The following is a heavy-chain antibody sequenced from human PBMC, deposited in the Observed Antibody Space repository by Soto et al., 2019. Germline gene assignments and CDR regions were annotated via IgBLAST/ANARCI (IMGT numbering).Heavy chain of an antibody. J-gene: IGHJ4*02. CDR3: ARETATTNFDY. Sequence: SETLSLTCTVSGGSIGSYYLSWIRQPPGKGLEWIGYIYYSGSTNYNPSLKSRVTISVDTSKNQFSLKLSSVTAADTAVYYCARETATTNFDYWGQGTLVTVSS. CDR2: IYYSGST. CDR1: GGSIGSYY. V-gene: IGHV4-59*01.